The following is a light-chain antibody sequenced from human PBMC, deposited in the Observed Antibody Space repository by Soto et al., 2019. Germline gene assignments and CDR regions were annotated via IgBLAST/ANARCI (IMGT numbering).Light chain of an antibody. V-gene: IGKV1-39*01. Sequence: DIQMTQSPSSLSASEGDTVTISCRANQTFSGHLNWYQQKPGKAPNLLIYGASFLQSGVPSRFSGSGSGTDFTLTISSLQPDDSSTYYCQQSYRIPPTFGQGTKVEI. CDR1: QTFSGH. J-gene: IGKJ2*01. CDR3: QQSYRIPPT. CDR2: GAS.